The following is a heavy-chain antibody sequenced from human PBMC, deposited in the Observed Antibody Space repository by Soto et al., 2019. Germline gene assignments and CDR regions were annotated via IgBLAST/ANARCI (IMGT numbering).Heavy chain of an antibody. V-gene: IGHV3-23*01. CDR2: FTTSGDFT. CDR3: ARLVTD. CDR1: GFTFSNHA. D-gene: IGHD4-4*01. Sequence: EVQLLDSGGALVQPGGSLRLSCATSGFTFSNHAMSWVRQAPGKGLEWVSTFTTSGDFTYYADSVKGRFTISRDNSKSTLYLQMNSLRVEDTAAYYCARLVTDWGQGTLVTVSS. J-gene: IGHJ4*02.